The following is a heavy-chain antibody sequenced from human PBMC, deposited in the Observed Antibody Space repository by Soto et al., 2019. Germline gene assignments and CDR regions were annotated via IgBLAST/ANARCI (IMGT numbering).Heavy chain of an antibody. CDR1: GFSLATSGVG. D-gene: IGHD1-1*01. CDR3: AHRVGLQGNWNGGYFDF. Sequence: QVTLEESGPTRVKPTQTLTLTCTFSGFSLATSGVGVGWVRQPPGKALERLALIYWDDDKRYSPSLRSRLTVTKDTPRNQVVLTMTNMDPVDTATYYCAHRVGLQGNWNGGYFDFWGQGALVTVSS. CDR2: IYWDDDK. J-gene: IGHJ4*02. V-gene: IGHV2-5*02.